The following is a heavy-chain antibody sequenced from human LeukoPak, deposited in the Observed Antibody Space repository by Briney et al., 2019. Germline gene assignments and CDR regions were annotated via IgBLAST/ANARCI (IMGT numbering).Heavy chain of an antibody. CDR2: INPSGGST. V-gene: IGHV1-46*01. J-gene: IGHJ3*02. CDR1: GYTFTSYY. CDR3: ARDEGPPDSSSWSDAFDI. Sequence: ASVKVSCKASGYTFTSYYMHWVRQAPGQGLEWMGIINPSGGSTSYAQKFQGRVTITADKSTSTAYMELSSLRSEDTAVYYCARDEGPPDSSSWSDAFDIWGQGTMVTVSS. D-gene: IGHD6-13*01.